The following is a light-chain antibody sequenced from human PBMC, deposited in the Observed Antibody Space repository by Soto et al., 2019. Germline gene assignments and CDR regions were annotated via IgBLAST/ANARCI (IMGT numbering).Light chain of an antibody. V-gene: IGLV1-44*01. CDR3: SAWDGSLNGYV. J-gene: IGLJ1*01. CDR1: DSNIGRHN. CDR2: NIN. Sequence: QSVLTQPPSASGTPGQRVTISGSGSDSNIGRHNVNWYQQLPGSAPRVLIYNINQRPSGVPGRFSGSKSGTSASLAISGLQSEDEAEYYCSAWDGSLNGYVFGTGTKLTVL.